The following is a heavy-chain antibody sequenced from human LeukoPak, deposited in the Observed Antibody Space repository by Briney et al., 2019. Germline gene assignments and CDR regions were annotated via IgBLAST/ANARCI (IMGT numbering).Heavy chain of an antibody. Sequence: GGSLRLSCAASGFTFSSYPMSWVRQAPGKGLEWVSAISGSGGSTYYADSVKGRFTISRDNSKNTLYLQMNSLRAEDTAVYYCASAAAARYGAFWGQGTMVTVSS. CDR2: ISGSGGST. V-gene: IGHV3-23*01. D-gene: IGHD6-13*01. CDR1: GFTFSSYP. CDR3: ASAAAARYGAF. J-gene: IGHJ3*01.